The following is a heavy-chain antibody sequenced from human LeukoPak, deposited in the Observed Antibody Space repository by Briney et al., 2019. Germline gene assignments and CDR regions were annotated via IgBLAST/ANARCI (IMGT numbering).Heavy chain of an antibody. V-gene: IGHV4-59*01. CDR1: GGSINSFY. J-gene: IGHJ1*01. D-gene: IGHD3-22*01. CDR3: ARGAYDRSTYMVY. CDR2: IYYSGSN. Sequence: PSETLSLTCTVSGGSINSFYWTWIRQPPGKGLEWIGYIYYSGSNNYNPSLRSRVTISVDTSKNQFSLKLSSVSAADTAVYYCARGAYDRSTYMVYWGQGTLVTVSS.